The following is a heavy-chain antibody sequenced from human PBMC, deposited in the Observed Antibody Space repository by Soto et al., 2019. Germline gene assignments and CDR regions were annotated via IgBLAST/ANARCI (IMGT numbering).Heavy chain of an antibody. J-gene: IGHJ4*02. Sequence: EVQLVESGGGLVQPGGSLRLSCAASGFTFSSYWMHWVRQAPGKGLVWVSRINSDGSRTSYADSAKGRFTISRDNAKNTLSLPLNRLRAEDTAVCYCARGDGDYYDGNGYLGRHWGQGNLVTVSS. D-gene: IGHD3-22*01. V-gene: IGHV3-74*01. CDR3: ARGDGDYYDGNGYLGRH. CDR2: INSDGSRT. CDR1: GFTFSSYW.